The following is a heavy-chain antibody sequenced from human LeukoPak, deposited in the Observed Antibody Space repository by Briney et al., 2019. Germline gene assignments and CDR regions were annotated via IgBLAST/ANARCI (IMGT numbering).Heavy chain of an antibody. Sequence: PSETLSLTCTVSGGSISSYYWSWIRQPPGKGLEWSGYIYYSGSTNYNPFLKSRVTISVDTSKNQFSLKLSSVTAADTAVYYCARRSAVGHFDYWGQGTLVTVSS. CDR1: GGSISSYY. D-gene: IGHD6-13*01. J-gene: IGHJ4*02. V-gene: IGHV4-59*08. CDR3: ARRSAVGHFDY. CDR2: IYYSGST.